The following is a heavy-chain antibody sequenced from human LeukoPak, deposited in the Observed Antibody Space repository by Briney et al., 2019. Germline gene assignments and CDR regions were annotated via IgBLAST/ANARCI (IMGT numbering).Heavy chain of an antibody. Sequence: GGSLRLSCAASGFTFSSYWMHWVRQAPGKGLVWVSRINSDGSSTSYADSVKGRFTVSRDNSKNTLCLQMNSLRAEDTAVYYCAKDRGYSSGWSTIGYYFDYWGQGTLVTVSS. D-gene: IGHD6-19*01. CDR2: INSDGSST. J-gene: IGHJ4*02. CDR3: AKDRGYSSGWSTIGYYFDY. V-gene: IGHV3-74*01. CDR1: GFTFSSYW.